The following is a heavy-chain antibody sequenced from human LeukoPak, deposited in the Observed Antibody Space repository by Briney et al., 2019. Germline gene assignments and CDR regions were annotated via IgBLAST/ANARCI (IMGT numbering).Heavy chain of an antibody. CDR3: ARDIVVVPAASNWFDP. CDR2: INPSGGST. Sequence: GASVKVSCKASGYTFTSYYMHWVRQAPGQGLEWMGIINPSGGSTSYAQKFQGRVTMTRDTSTSTAYMELSSLRSEDTAVYYCARDIVVVPAASNWFDPWGQGTLVTVSS. CDR1: GYTFTSYY. V-gene: IGHV1-46*01. D-gene: IGHD2-2*01. J-gene: IGHJ5*02.